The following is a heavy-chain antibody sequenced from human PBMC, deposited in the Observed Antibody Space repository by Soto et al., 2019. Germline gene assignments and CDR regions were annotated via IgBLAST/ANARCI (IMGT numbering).Heavy chain of an antibody. CDR1: GFSFSSYG. CDR3: AKDTDVLGAAYRFDY. J-gene: IGHJ4*02. Sequence: PGGSRRLSCVASGFSFSSYGMHWGRQAPDQGLEWVAVLSYDGRNKYYADSVKGRFTISRDNSKNTLDLQMNSLRGEDTAVYYCAKDTDVLGAAYRFDYWAQGTMVPVSS. V-gene: IGHV3-30*18. D-gene: IGHD1-26*01. CDR2: LSYDGRNK.